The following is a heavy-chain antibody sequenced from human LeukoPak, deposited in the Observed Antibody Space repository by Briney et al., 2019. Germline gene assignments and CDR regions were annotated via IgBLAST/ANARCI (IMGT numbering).Heavy chain of an antibody. CDR1: GFTFSSYS. D-gene: IGHD2-21*01. J-gene: IGHJ5*02. CDR3: ARDRTIPSGFDP. CDR2: ISSSSSYI. Sequence: KTGGSLRLSCAASGFTFSSYSMNWVRQAPGKGLEWVSSISSSSSYIYYADSVKGRFTISRDNAKNSLYLQMNSLRAEDTAVYYCARDRTIPSGFDPWGQGTLVTVSS. V-gene: IGHV3-21*01.